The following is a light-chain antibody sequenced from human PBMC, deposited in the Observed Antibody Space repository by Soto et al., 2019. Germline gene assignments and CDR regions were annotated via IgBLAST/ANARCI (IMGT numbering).Light chain of an antibody. J-gene: IGKJ2*01. V-gene: IGKV1-27*01. CDR1: QGISNY. CDR3: QHYNNAPYT. Sequence: DIQMTQSPSSLSASVGDRVTITCRASQGISNYLAWYQQKPGKVPKLLIYSASTLQSGVPSRFGGSGSGTDFTLTISSLEPEDVATYYCQHYNNAPYTFGQGTKVDIK. CDR2: SAS.